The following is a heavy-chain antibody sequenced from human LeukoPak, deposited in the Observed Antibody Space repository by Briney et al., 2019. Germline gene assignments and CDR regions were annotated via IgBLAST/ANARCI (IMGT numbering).Heavy chain of an antibody. J-gene: IGHJ4*02. Sequence: SETLSLTCAVYGGSFSGYYWSWIRQPPGKGLEWIGEINHSGSTNYNPSLKSRVTISVDTSKNQFSLKLSSVTAADTAVYYCARAPGGHPFGDWGQGTLVTVSS. V-gene: IGHV4-34*01. CDR3: ARAPGGHPFGD. D-gene: IGHD3-3*01. CDR2: INHSGST. CDR1: GGSFSGYY.